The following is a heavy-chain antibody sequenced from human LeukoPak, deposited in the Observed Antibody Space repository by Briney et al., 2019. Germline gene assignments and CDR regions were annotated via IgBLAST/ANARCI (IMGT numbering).Heavy chain of an antibody. Sequence: SETLSFTCTVSGGSISSYYWSWIRHPPGKGLEWIGYIYYSGSTNYNPSLKSRVTISVDTSKNQFSLKLSSVTAADTAVYYCARERISKTPYFDYWGQGTLVTVSS. CDR2: IYYSGST. V-gene: IGHV4-59*08. CDR3: ARERISKTPYFDY. CDR1: GGSISSYY. J-gene: IGHJ4*02. D-gene: IGHD2/OR15-2a*01.